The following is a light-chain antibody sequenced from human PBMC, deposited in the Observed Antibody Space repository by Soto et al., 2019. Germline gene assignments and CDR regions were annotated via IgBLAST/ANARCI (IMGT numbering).Light chain of an antibody. CDR2: EVS. V-gene: IGLV2-18*01. Sequence: QSVLTQPPSVSGSPGQSVTISCTGTSSDVGSYNRVSWYQQPPGTAPKLIIYEVSNRPLGVPDRFSGSKSDNTASLTISGLQAEDEADYYCSLYTSSRTHVIFGGGTKVTVL. CDR3: SLYTSSRTHVI. J-gene: IGLJ2*01. CDR1: SSDVGSYNR.